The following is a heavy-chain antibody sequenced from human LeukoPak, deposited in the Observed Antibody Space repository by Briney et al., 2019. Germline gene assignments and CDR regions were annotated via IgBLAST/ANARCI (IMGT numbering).Heavy chain of an antibody. V-gene: IGHV3-30*04. CDR2: ISYDGSNK. CDR1: GFTFSSYA. J-gene: IGHJ6*03. Sequence: GGSLRLSCAASGFTFSSYAMHWVRQAPGKGLEWVAVISYDGSNKYYADSVKGRFTISRDNSKNTLYLQMNSLRAEDTAVYYCARPRAAAGTRLYYYYYMDVWGKGTTVTVSS. CDR3: ARPRAAAGTRLYYYYYMDV. D-gene: IGHD6-13*01.